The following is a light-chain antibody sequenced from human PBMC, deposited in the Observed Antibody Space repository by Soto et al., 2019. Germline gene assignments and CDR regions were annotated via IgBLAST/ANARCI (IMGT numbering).Light chain of an antibody. J-gene: IGLJ1*01. CDR3: CSYAGSSTPYV. Sequence: QSVLTQPASVSGSPGQSITISCTGTSSDIGNYNLVSWYQQHPGKAPKLMIYEGSKRPSGVSNRFSGSKSGNTASLTISGLQAEDEADYYCCSYAGSSTPYVFGTGTKVTVL. CDR1: SSDIGNYNL. CDR2: EGS. V-gene: IGLV2-23*01.